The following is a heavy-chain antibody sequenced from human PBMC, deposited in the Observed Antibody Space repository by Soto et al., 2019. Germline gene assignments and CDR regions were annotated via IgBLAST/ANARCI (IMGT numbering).Heavy chain of an antibody. CDR2: IIPIFGTA. V-gene: IGHV1-69*01. D-gene: IGHD2-15*01. CDR1: GGTFSSYA. Sequence: QVQLVQSGAEVKKPGSSVKVSCKASGGTFSSYAISWVRQAPGHGLEWMGGIIPIFGTANYAQKFQGRVTITADESTSTADMELGSLRSEDTAVYYCARGEGSGVEDAFDIWGQGTMVTVSS. CDR3: ARGEGSGVEDAFDI. J-gene: IGHJ3*02.